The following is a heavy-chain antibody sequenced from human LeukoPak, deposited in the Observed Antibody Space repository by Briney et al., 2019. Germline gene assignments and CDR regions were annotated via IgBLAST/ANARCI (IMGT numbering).Heavy chain of an antibody. J-gene: IGHJ5*02. CDR2: INHSGST. Sequence: PSETLSLTCTVSGGSISSSNFYWSWIRQPPGKGLEWIGEINHSGSTNYNPSLKSRVTISVDTSKNRFSLKLSSVTAADTAVYYCARGRGGAVSLPQSQATYGSGSYQAKVWFDPWGQGTLVTVSS. V-gene: IGHV4-39*07. CDR1: GGSISSSNFY. D-gene: IGHD3-10*01. CDR3: ARGRGGAVSLPQSQATYGSGSYQAKVWFDP.